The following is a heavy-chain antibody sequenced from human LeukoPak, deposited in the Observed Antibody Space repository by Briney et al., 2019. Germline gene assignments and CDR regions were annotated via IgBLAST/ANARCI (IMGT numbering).Heavy chain of an antibody. V-gene: IGHV4-59*08. Sequence: SETLSLTCTVSGGSISSYYWSWIRQPPGKGLEWIGYIYYSGSTNYNPSLKSRVTISVDTSKNQFSLKLSSVTAADTAVYYCARHVSVGSGYLYYSDYWGQGTLVTVSS. J-gene: IGHJ4*02. CDR2: IYYSGST. CDR1: GGSISSYY. CDR3: ARHVSVGSGYLYYSDY. D-gene: IGHD3-22*01.